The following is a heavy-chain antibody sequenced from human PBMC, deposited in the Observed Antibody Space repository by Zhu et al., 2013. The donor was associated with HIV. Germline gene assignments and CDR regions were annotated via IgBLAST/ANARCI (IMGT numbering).Heavy chain of an antibody. J-gene: IGHJ4*02. D-gene: IGHD3-16*01. CDR1: GYTFTEYY. Sequence: QVQMVQSGAEVKKPGASVKVSCKASGYTFTEYYIHWVRQAPGQGLEWMGWIHPKSGGTKYAQNFQDRVTMTRDTTVSTGYMDLSRLNSDDTAVYFCARATQRITLGGLTLRFDDWGQGTLVTVSS. CDR2: IHPKSGGT. V-gene: IGHV1-2*02. CDR3: ARATQRITLGGLTLRFDD.